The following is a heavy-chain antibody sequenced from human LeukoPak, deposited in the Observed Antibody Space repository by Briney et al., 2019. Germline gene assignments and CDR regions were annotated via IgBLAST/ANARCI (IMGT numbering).Heavy chain of an antibody. CDR3: ARAAIAVAVQDAFDI. CDR1: GGSISSSSYY. Sequence: SETLSLTCTVSGGSISSSSYYWGWIRQPPGKGLEWIGSIYYSGSTNYNPSLKSRVTISVDTSKNQFSLKLSSVTAADTAVYYCARAAIAVAVQDAFDIWGQGTMVTVSS. J-gene: IGHJ3*02. V-gene: IGHV4-39*07. D-gene: IGHD6-19*01. CDR2: IYYSGST.